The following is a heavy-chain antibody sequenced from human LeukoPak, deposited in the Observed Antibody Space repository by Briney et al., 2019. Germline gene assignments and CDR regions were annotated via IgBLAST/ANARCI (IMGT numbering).Heavy chain of an antibody. CDR3: ARVQYSSGWPYHDAFDI. Sequence: ASVKVSCKASGYTFTSYYMHWVRQAPGQGLEWMGIINPSGGSTSYAQKFQGRVTMTRDTPTSTVYMELSSLRSEDTAVYYCARVQYSSGWPYHDAFDIWGQGTMVTVSS. CDR2: INPSGGST. D-gene: IGHD6-19*01. CDR1: GYTFTSYY. V-gene: IGHV1-46*01. J-gene: IGHJ3*02.